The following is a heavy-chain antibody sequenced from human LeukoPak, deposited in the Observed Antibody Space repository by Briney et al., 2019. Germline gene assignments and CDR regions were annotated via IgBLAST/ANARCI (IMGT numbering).Heavy chain of an antibody. V-gene: IGHV3-33*06. CDR2: IWYDGSNK. J-gene: IGHJ3*02. Sequence: GGSLRLSCAASEFTFSSHGMHWVRQAPAKGLEWVAVIWYDGSNKYYVDSVKGRFTISRDNSKNTLYLQMNSLRAEDTAVYYCAKGGDYYDSSASGGFDVFDIWGQGTMVTVSS. CDR1: EFTFSSHG. D-gene: IGHD3-22*01. CDR3: AKGGDYYDSSASGGFDVFDI.